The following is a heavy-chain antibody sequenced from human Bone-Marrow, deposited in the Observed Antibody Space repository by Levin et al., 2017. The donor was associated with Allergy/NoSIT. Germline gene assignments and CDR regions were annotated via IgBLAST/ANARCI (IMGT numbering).Heavy chain of an antibody. Sequence: GGSLRLSCVVSGFTFSDFAMSWVRQAPGKGLEWVSSMSGSGPGSTLFYADSVEGRFTISRDNSKNTLYLQLTDGRAEDTAVYHCAKDPGQWFRGIFDQWSQGSLVTVSS. D-gene: IGHD3-22*01. CDR1: GFTFSDFA. CDR2: MSGSGPGSTL. J-gene: IGHJ4*02. V-gene: IGHV3-23*01. CDR3: AKDPGQWFRGIFDQ.